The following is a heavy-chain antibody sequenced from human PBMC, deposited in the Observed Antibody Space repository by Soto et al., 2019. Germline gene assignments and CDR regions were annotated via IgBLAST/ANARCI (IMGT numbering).Heavy chain of an antibody. CDR3: ARDIRITGTRLSTWYDP. J-gene: IGHJ5*02. Sequence: PGGSLRLSCAASGFTFSSYAMSWVRQAPGKGLEWVSTITRSGTTPYADSVRGRFTISRDNAKNSLYLQMNSLRAEDTAVYYCARDIRITGTRLSTWYDPWGQGTLVTVSS. CDR2: ITRSGTT. CDR1: GFTFSSYA. V-gene: IGHV3-23*01. D-gene: IGHD1-20*01.